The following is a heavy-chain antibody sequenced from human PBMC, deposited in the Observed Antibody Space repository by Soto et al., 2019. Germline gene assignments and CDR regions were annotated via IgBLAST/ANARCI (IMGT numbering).Heavy chain of an antibody. CDR2: ISGSGAST. J-gene: IGHJ3*02. D-gene: IGHD3-16*01. CDR1: GFTFSSYA. V-gene: IGHV3-23*01. CDR3: AKDWSIWGNAFDI. Sequence: EVQLLESGGGLVQPGGSLRLSCAASGFTFSSYAMSWVRQAPGKGLEWVSAISGSGASTYYADSVKGRFTISRDNSTNTLYLQMNSLRAEDTAVYYCAKDWSIWGNAFDIWGQGTMVTVSS.